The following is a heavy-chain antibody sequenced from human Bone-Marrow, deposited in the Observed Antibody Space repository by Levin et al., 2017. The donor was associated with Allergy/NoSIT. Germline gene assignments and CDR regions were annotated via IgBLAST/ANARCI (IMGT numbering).Heavy chain of an antibody. CDR3: ARERPHSGSFFFGQ. Sequence: GGSLRLSCAASGFIVGSYYMSWVRQAPGKGLEWVAVIYSSGDTYYADSVKGRLTTSRDYSKNTLYLQMNSLRAEDTAVYYCARERPHSGSFFFGQWGQGTLVTVSS. CDR1: GFIVGSYY. J-gene: IGHJ4*02. CDR2: IYSSGDT. V-gene: IGHV3-66*01. D-gene: IGHD1-26*01.